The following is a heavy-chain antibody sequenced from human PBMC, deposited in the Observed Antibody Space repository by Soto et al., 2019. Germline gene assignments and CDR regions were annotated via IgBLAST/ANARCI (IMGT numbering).Heavy chain of an antibody. CDR1: GGTFSSYA. V-gene: IGHV1-69*13. CDR3: AIDYGDLWYFDL. J-gene: IGHJ2*01. D-gene: IGHD4-17*01. Sequence: SVKVSCKASGGTFSSYAISWVRQAPGQGLEWMGGIIPIFGTANYAQKFQGRVTITADESTSTAYMELSSLRSEDTAVYYCAIDYGDLWYFDLWGRGTLLTVSS. CDR2: IIPIFGTA.